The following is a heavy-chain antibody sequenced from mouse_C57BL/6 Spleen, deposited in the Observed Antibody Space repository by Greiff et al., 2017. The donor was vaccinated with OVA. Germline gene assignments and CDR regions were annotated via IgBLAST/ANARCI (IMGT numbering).Heavy chain of an antibody. V-gene: IGHV10-1*01. Sequence: VKDRFTISRDDSESMLYLQMNNLKTEDTAMYYCVVGRGNFDYWGQGTTLTVSS. J-gene: IGHJ2*01. CDR3: VVGRGNFDY.